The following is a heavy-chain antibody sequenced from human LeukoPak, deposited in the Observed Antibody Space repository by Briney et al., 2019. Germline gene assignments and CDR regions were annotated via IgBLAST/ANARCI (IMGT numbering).Heavy chain of an antibody. D-gene: IGHD3-22*01. Sequence: PGGSLRLSCAASGFTFSSYSMNWVRQAPGKGLEWVSYISSSSSTIYYADSVKGRFTISRDNAKNSLYLQMNSLRAEDTAVYYCARPRRVGTYYYDSSGYYAFDYWGRGPLVTVSS. CDR3: ARPRRVGTYYYDSSGYYAFDY. CDR1: GFTFSSYS. CDR2: ISSSSSTI. V-gene: IGHV3-48*01. J-gene: IGHJ4*02.